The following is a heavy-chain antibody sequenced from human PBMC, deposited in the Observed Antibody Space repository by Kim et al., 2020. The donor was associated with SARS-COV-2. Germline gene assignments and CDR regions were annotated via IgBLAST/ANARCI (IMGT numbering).Heavy chain of an antibody. V-gene: IGHV3-23*01. CDR1: GFTFSSYA. CDR3: AKDGPDIVVVPAAIWFDY. Sequence: GGSLRLSCAASGFTFSSYAMSWVRQAPGKGLEWVSAISGSGGSTYYADSVKGRFTISRDNSKNTLYLQMNSLRAEDTAVYYCAKDGPDIVVVPAAIWFDYWGQGTLVTVSS. D-gene: IGHD2-2*01. CDR2: ISGSGGST. J-gene: IGHJ4*02.